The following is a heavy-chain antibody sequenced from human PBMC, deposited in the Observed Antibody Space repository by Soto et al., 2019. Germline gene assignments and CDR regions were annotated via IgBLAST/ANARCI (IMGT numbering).Heavy chain of an antibody. CDR3: AREWGGAFDI. D-gene: IGHD3-10*01. V-gene: IGHV4-59*01. CDR1: GGSISSYY. CDR2: IYYSGST. Sequence: QVQLQESGPGLVKPSETLSLTCTVCGGSISSYYWSWIRQPPGKGLEWIGYIYYSGSTNYNPSLQSRVTISVDTSKNQFSLKLSSVTAADTAVYYCAREWGGAFDIWGQGTMVTVSP. J-gene: IGHJ3*02.